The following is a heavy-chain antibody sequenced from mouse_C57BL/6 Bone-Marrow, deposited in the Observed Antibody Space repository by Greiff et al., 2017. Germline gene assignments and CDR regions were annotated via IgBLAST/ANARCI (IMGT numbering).Heavy chain of an antibody. CDR2: INPNNGGT. Sequence: VQLQQSGPELVKPGASVKIPCKASGYTFTDYNMDWVKQSHGKSLEWIGAINPNNGGTIYNQKFKGKATLTVDKSSSTAYMELRSLTSEDTAVYYCARPRQYYAMDYWGQGTSVTVSS. D-gene: IGHD6-1*01. CDR1: GYTFTDYN. CDR3: ARPRQYYAMDY. J-gene: IGHJ4*01. V-gene: IGHV1-18*01.